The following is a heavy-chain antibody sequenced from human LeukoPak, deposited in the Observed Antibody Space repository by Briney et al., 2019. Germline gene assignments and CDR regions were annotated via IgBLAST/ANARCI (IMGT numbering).Heavy chain of an antibody. CDR2: ISGSGGST. CDR1: GFTFSSYA. V-gene: IGHV3-23*01. Sequence: PGGSLRLSCAASGFTFSSYAMSWVRQAPGKGLEWVSAISGSGGSTYYADSVKGRFTISRDNSKNTLYLQMNSLRAEDTAVYYCAKDVTYYYDSSGYAYWGQGTLVTVSS. D-gene: IGHD3-22*01. J-gene: IGHJ4*02. CDR3: AKDVTYYYDSSGYAY.